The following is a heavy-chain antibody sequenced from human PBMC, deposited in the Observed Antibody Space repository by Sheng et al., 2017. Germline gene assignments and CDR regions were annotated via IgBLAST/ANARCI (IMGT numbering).Heavy chain of an antibody. J-gene: IGHJ1*01. D-gene: IGHD3-3*01. CDR3: ARDPHLEWLLYSYFQH. Sequence: QVQLVESGGGVVQPGRSLRLSCAASGFTFSSYAMHWVRQAPGKGLEWVAVISYDGSNKYYADSVKGRFTISRDNSKNTLYLQMNSLRAEDTAVYYCARDPHLEWLLYSYFQHWGQGTLVTVSS. V-gene: IGHV3-30*04. CDR2: ISYDGSNK. CDR1: GFTFSSYA.